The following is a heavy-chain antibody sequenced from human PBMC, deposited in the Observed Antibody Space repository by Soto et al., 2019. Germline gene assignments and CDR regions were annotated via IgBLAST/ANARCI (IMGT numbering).Heavy chain of an antibody. CDR2: IYYSGST. D-gene: IGHD4-17*01. CDR3: ARVPYGYFDY. CDR1: GGSISSYY. Sequence: ASETLSLTCTVSGGSISSYYWSWIRQPPGKGLEWIGYIYYSGSTNYNPSLKSRVTISVDTSKNQFSLKLSSVTTADTAVYYCARVPYGYFDYWGQGTLVTVSS. J-gene: IGHJ4*02. V-gene: IGHV4-59*01.